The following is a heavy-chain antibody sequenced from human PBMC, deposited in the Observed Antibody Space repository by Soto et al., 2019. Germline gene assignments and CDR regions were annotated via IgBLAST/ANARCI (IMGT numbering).Heavy chain of an antibody. CDR2: ISGSGGST. CDR3: AKRDLRGYSYGGDY. CDR1: GFTFSSYA. Sequence: EVQLLESGGGLVQPGGSLRLSCAASGFTFSSYAMSWVRQAPGKGLEWVSAISGSGGSTYYADSMKGRFTISRDNSKNTLYLQMNSLRAEDTAVYYCAKRDLRGYSYGGDYWGQGTLVTVSS. D-gene: IGHD5-18*01. V-gene: IGHV3-23*01. J-gene: IGHJ4*02.